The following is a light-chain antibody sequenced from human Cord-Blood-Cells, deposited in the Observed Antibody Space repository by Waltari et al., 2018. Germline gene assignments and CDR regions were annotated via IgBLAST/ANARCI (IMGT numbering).Light chain of an antibody. CDR3: QQSYRTPLT. Sequence: DIQMTQSPSSLSASVGDRVTITSRARQSISSYLNWYQQKPGKAPKLLIYAASSLQSGVPSRFSGSGSGTDFTLTISSLQPEDVATYYCQQSYRTPLTFGGGTKVEIK. V-gene: IGKV1-39*01. CDR1: QSISSY. J-gene: IGKJ4*01. CDR2: AAS.